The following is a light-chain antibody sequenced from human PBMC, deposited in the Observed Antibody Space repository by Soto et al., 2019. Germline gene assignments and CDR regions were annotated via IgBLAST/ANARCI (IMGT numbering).Light chain of an antibody. J-gene: IGKJ4*01. Sequence: EIVLTQSPATLSLSPGERATLSCRASQSVCSYLAWYQQKPGQAPRLLIYDASNRATGIPARFSGSGSGTDFTLTISSLDPEDFAVYYCQQRSNWPLTFGGGTKVEIK. CDR2: DAS. CDR3: QQRSNWPLT. V-gene: IGKV3-11*01. CDR1: QSVCSY.